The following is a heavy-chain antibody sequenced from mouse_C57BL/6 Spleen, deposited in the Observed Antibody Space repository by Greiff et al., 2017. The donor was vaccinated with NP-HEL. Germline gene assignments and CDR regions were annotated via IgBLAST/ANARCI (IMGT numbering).Heavy chain of an antibody. CDR2: INYDGSST. CDR1: GFTFSDYY. Sequence: EVKLVESEGGLVQPGSSMKLSCTASGFTFSDYYMAWVRQVPEKGLEWVANINYDGSSTYYLDSLKSRFIISRDNAKNILYLQMSSLKSEDTATYYCARDWGRGWYFDVWGTGTTVTVSS. V-gene: IGHV5-16*01. CDR3: ARDWGRGWYFDV. D-gene: IGHD3-3*01. J-gene: IGHJ1*03.